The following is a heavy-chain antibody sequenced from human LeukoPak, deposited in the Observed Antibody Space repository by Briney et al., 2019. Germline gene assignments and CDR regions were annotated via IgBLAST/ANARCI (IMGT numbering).Heavy chain of an antibody. CDR3: ARLKARDAFDI. CDR2: IYYSGST. J-gene: IGHJ3*02. CDR1: DGSFSSYS. V-gene: IGHV4-59*08. Sequence: PSETLSLTCTVSDGSFSSYSWNWIRQPPGGGLEWIGYIYYSGSTIYNPSLRSRVTISIDTSKNQFSLKLTSVTAADTSVYYCARLKARDAFDIWGQGTMVTVSS.